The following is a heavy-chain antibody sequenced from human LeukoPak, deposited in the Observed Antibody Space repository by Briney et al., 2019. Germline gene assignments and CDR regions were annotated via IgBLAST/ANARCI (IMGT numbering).Heavy chain of an antibody. D-gene: IGHD6-19*01. J-gene: IGHJ4*02. CDR2: IIPIFGTA. CDR3: ARRPRGSGWTEIFDY. Sequence: SVKVSCKASGGTFSSYAISWVRQAPGQGLEWMGGIIPIFGTANYAQKFQGRVTITADESTSTAYMELSSLRSEDTAVYYCARRPRGSGWTEIFDYWGQGTLVTVSS. V-gene: IGHV1-69*01. CDR1: GGTFSSYA.